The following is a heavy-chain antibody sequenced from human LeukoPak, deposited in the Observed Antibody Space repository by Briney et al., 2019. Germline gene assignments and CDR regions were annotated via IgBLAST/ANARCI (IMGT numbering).Heavy chain of an antibody. V-gene: IGHV4-39*07. CDR2: ISSSGTT. CDR1: GGSISGSNYY. CDR3: ARTSPEFDP. Sequence: SETLSLTCTMSGGSISGSNYYWGWIRQPPGKGLEWIGTISSSGTTYYNPSLKSRVTISLDTSKNQFSLNLRSATAADTAVYYCARTSPEFDPWGQGTLVTVSS. D-gene: IGHD1-14*01. J-gene: IGHJ5*02.